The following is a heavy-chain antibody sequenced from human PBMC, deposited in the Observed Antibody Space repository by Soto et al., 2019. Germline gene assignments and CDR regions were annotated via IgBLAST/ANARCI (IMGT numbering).Heavy chain of an antibody. CDR1: GFTFSSYA. V-gene: IGHV3-23*01. D-gene: IGHD4-17*01. CDR3: AKSLKPGTYGDDAFDI. Sequence: GGSLRLSCAASGFTFSSYAMSWVRQAPGKGLEWVSAISGSGGSTYYADSVKGRFTISRDNSKNTLYLQMNSLRAEDTAVYYCAKSLKPGTYGDDAFDIWGQGTMVTVSS. J-gene: IGHJ3*02. CDR2: ISGSGGST.